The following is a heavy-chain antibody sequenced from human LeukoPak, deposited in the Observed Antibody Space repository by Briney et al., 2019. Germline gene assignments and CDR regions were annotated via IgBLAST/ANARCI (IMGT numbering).Heavy chain of an antibody. D-gene: IGHD4-23*01. J-gene: IGHJ4*02. CDR3: ARDRGKDYFDS. CDR1: GLTFTSHG. Sequence: PGGSLRLSCTTYGLTFTSHGFHWLSQVVGKRLEWVAFVRNDGRDTYHANSVQGRFSISRDNSENTLYLQMNSLRVEDTAIYYRARDRGKDYFDSWGQGTQVTVSS. V-gene: IGHV3-30*02. CDR2: VRNDGRDT.